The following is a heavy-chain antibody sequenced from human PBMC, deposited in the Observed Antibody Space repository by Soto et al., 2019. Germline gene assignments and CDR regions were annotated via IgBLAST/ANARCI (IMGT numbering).Heavy chain of an antibody. CDR2: INHVGIT. V-gene: IGHV4-34*01. J-gene: IGHJ4*02. CDR3: ARDDRYSSSRYDH. Sequence: SETLSLTCAVSGGSFRGFYWTWIRQSPGKGLEWLGDINHVGITNYNPSLKSRVSIPVDTSKSQFSLKLSSVTAADTAVYYCARDDRYSSSRYDHWGQGTLVTGS. D-gene: IGHD6-6*01. CDR1: GGSFRGFY.